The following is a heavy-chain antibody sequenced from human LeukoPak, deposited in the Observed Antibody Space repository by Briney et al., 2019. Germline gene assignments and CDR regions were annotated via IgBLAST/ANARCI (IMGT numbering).Heavy chain of an antibody. V-gene: IGHV1-18*01. CDR3: ARDGQGITMVRGVIITLRTLYNWFDP. D-gene: IGHD3-10*01. CDR2: ISAYNGNT. J-gene: IGHJ5*02. Sequence: ASVKVSCKASGYTFTSYGISWVRQAPGQGLEWMGWISAYNGNTNYAQKLQGRVTMTTDTSTSTAYMELRSLRSDDTAVYYCARDGQGITMVRGVIITLRTLYNWFDPWGQGTLVTVSS. CDR1: GYTFTSYG.